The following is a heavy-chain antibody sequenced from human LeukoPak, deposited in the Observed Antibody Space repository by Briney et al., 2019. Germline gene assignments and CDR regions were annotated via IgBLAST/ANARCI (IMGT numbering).Heavy chain of an antibody. D-gene: IGHD3-16*01. CDR2: ISRSGIYI. CDR1: GLSFNRYT. V-gene: IGHV3-21*01. CDR3: AKEGRGGFDI. Sequence: GGSLRLSCAASGLSFNRYTMNWVRQAPGKGLEWVSSISRSGIYIYYADSVKGRFTISRDNSKNTLYLQMNSLRAEDTAVYYCAKEGRGGFDIWGQGTMVTVSS. J-gene: IGHJ3*02.